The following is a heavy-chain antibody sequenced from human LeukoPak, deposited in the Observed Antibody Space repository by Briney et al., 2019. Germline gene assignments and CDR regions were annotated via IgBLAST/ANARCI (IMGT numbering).Heavy chain of an antibody. CDR2: INPNSGGT. CDR3: ARSGVVVPAAILHWFDP. J-gene: IGHJ5*02. Sequence: ASVKVSCKASGYTFTGYYMHWVRQAPGQGLEWMGWINPNSGGTNYAQKFQGRFTMTRDTSISTAYMELSRLRSDDTAVYYCARSGVVVPAAILHWFDPWGQGTLVTVSS. CDR1: GYTFTGYY. V-gene: IGHV1-2*02. D-gene: IGHD2-2*02.